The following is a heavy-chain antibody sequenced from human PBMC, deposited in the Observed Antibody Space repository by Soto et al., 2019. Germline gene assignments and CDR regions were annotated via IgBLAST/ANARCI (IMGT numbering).Heavy chain of an antibody. CDR2: ISSSSSYI. CDR3: ARDLRRAVAGINWFAP. J-gene: IGHJ5*02. D-gene: IGHD6-19*01. V-gene: IGHV3-21*01. Sequence: PGWSLRLSCAASGFTFSSYSMNLVRQAPGKGLEWVSSISSSSSYIYYADSVKGRFTISRDNAKNSLYLQMNSLRAEDTAVYYCARDLRRAVAGINWFAPWGEGTLVTVSS. CDR1: GFTFSSYS.